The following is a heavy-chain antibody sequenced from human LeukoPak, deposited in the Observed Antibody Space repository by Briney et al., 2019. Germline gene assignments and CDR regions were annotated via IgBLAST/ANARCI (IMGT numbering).Heavy chain of an antibody. Sequence: GGSLTLSCAASGLTFSSYSMNWVRQAPGKGREWVSYISSSSSTIYYADSVKGRFTISRDNAKNSLYLQMNSLRAEDTAVYYCARVDSITGTTFDYWGQGTLVTVSS. D-gene: IGHD1-14*01. CDR3: ARVDSITGTTFDY. J-gene: IGHJ4*02. V-gene: IGHV3-48*04. CDR1: GLTFSSYS. CDR2: ISSSSSTI.